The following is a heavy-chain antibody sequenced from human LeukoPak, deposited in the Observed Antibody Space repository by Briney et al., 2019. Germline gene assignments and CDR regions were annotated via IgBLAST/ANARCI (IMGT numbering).Heavy chain of an antibody. CDR1: GLTFSSYA. Sequence: GRSLRLSCAASGLTFSSYAMHWVRQAPGKRLEWLAAISYDGSNKYYADSLKGRFTISRDNSKNTVNLQMNSLRAEDTAMYYCATGTTGTTWSYGMDVWGQGTTVTVSS. CDR3: ATGTTGTTWSYGMDV. D-gene: IGHD1-1*01. CDR2: ISYDGSNK. J-gene: IGHJ6*02. V-gene: IGHV3-30*04.